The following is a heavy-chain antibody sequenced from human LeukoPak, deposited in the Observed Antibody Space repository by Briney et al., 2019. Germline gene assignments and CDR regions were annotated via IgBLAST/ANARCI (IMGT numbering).Heavy chain of an antibody. CDR1: GYTFTSYG. CDR2: ISAYNGNT. Sequence: ASVKVSCKASGYTFTSYGISRVRQAPGQGLEWMGWISAYNGNTNYAQKLQGRVTMTTDTSTSTAYMELRSLRSDDTAVYYCASPGEVGATHRCDYWGQGTLVTVSS. D-gene: IGHD1-26*01. J-gene: IGHJ4*02. CDR3: ASPGEVGATHRCDY. V-gene: IGHV1-18*01.